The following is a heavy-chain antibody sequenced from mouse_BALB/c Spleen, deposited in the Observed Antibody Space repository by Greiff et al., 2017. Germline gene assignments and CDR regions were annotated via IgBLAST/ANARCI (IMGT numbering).Heavy chain of an antibody. Sequence: EVQVVESGGGLVQPGGSLKLSCAASGFTFSSYGMSWVRQTPDKRLELVATINSNGGSTYYPDSVKGRFTISRDNAKNTLYLQMSSLKSEDTAMYYCARDYYGSSYGVWGAGTTVTVSS. J-gene: IGHJ1*01. CDR1: GFTFSSYG. CDR2: INSNGGST. V-gene: IGHV5-6-3*01. D-gene: IGHD1-1*01. CDR3: ARDYYGSSYGV.